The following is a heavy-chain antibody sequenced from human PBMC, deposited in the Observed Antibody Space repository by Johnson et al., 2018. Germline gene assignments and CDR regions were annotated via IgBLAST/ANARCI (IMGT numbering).Heavy chain of an antibody. CDR2: IIPIFGTA. V-gene: IGHV1-69*12. Sequence: QVQLVQSGAEVKKPGSSVKVSCKASGGTFSSYAISWVRQAPGQGLEWMGGIIPIFGTANYAQKFQGRVTITADESTSPAYMELSSLSSEDPAVYYCARLYCSGGSCYFHNPHYYFYGMDVWGQGTTVTVSS. CDR3: ARLYCSGGSCYFHNPHYYFYGMDV. CDR1: GGTFSSYA. J-gene: IGHJ6*02. D-gene: IGHD2-15*01.